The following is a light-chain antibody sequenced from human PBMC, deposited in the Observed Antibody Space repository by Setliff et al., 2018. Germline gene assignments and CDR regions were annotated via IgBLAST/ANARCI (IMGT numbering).Light chain of an antibody. CDR3: SSYTSSSTQV. CDR2: DVS. V-gene: IGLV2-14*03. Sequence: SALTQPASVSGSPGQSITTSCTGTSSDVGGYNSVSWYQQHPGKAPKLMIYDVSNRPSGVSNRFSGSKSGNTASLTISGLQAEDEADYYCSSYTSSSTQVFGTGTKVTVL. J-gene: IGLJ1*01. CDR1: SSDVGGYNS.